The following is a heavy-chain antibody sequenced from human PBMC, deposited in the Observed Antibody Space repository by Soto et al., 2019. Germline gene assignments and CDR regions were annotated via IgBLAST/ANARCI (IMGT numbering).Heavy chain of an antibody. V-gene: IGHV1-18*01. Sequence: QVQLVQSGAEVKKPGASVKVSCKASGYTFTSYGISWVRQAPGQGLEWMGWISAYNGNTNYAQKLQGRVTMTTDTSTSTAYMELRSRRSDDTAVYYCARTGIAVAGFYYYYGMDVWGQGTTVTVSS. CDR2: ISAYNGNT. D-gene: IGHD6-19*01. CDR3: ARTGIAVAGFYYYYGMDV. CDR1: GYTFTSYG. J-gene: IGHJ6*02.